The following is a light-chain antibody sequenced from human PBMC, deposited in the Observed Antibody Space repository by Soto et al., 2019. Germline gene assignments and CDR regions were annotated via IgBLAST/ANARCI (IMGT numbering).Light chain of an antibody. CDR3: KHYGGMWT. CDR2: DAS. Sequence: DIQMTQSPSTLSASVGDRVTITCRASQSISNRLAWYQQKPGKAPKVLIYDASSLESGVPSRFSGSGSGTEFILTISSLQPDDFGNYCWKHYGGMWTFGQGTKVEMK. J-gene: IGKJ1*01. CDR1: QSISNR. V-gene: IGKV1-5*01.